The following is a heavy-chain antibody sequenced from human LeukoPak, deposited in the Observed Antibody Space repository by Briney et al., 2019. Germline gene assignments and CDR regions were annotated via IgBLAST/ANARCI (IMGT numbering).Heavy chain of an antibody. D-gene: IGHD1-1*01. CDR3: ATRGTTGTPDFDY. CDR2: VDPEDGET. CDR1: GGTFSSYA. V-gene: IGHV1-69-2*01. Sequence: RSSVKVSCKASGGTFSSYAISWVQQAPGKGLEWMGLVDPEDGETIYAGKFQGRVTITADTSTDTAYMELSSLRSEDTAVYYCATRGTTGTPDFDYWGQGTLVTVSS. J-gene: IGHJ4*02.